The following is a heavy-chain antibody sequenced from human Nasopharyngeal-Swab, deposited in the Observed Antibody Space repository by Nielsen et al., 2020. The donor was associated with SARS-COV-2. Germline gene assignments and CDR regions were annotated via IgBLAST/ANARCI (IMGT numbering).Heavy chain of an antibody. Sequence: SVKVSCKASGGTFTSYSITWVRQAPGQGLEWIGEIIPILDIPNYAQKFQGRVMITADKSTNTAYMELSSLRSEDTALYYCARDRQQLGYFDCWGQGTLVTVSS. V-gene: IGHV1-69*10. D-gene: IGHD6-13*01. CDR1: GGTFTSYS. CDR2: IIPILDIP. J-gene: IGHJ4*02. CDR3: ARDRQQLGYFDC.